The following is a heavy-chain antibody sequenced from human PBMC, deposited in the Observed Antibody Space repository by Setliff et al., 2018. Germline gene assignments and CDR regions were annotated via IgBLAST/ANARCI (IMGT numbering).Heavy chain of an antibody. V-gene: IGHV3-74*01. CDR2: INTDGSAT. D-gene: IGHD2-21*02. Sequence: GGSLRLSCAASGFTFSAHWMHWVRQAPGKGLVWVSGINTDGSATYYADSVKGRFTISRDNAKSTLYLQMNSLGAEDTSVYYCTTGSVCVGDCYSGRLNYWGQGTLVTVSS. CDR3: TTGSVCVGDCYSGRLNY. J-gene: IGHJ4*02. CDR1: GFTFSAHW.